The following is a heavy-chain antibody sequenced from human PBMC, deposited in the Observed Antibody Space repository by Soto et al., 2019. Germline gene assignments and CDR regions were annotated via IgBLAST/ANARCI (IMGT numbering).Heavy chain of an antibody. V-gene: IGHV3-74*01. D-gene: IGHD3-16*02. Sequence: GGSLRLSXTPSGFSFSTYWMHWVRQAPGEGLAWVSRINMDGTTINYADSVKGRFTISRDNAKSTLYLQMNSLRDDDTAVYYCARAGSYRFDYWGLGTLVTVSS. J-gene: IGHJ4*02. CDR2: INMDGTTI. CDR1: GFSFSTYW. CDR3: ARAGSYRFDY.